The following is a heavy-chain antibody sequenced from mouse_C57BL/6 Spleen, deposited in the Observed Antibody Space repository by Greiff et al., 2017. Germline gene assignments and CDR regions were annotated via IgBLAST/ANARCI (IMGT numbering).Heavy chain of an antibody. D-gene: IGHD2-4*01. V-gene: IGHV5-6*01. Sequence: EVNVVESGGDLVKPGGSLKLSCAASGFTFSSYGMSWVRQTPDKRLEWVATISSGGSYTYYPDSVKGRFTISRDNAKNTLYLQMSSLKSEDTAMYYCASGAAIYYDYGDTLYYYAMDYWGQGTSVTVSS. CDR1: GFTFSSYG. CDR2: ISSGGSYT. J-gene: IGHJ4*01. CDR3: ASGAAIYYDYGDTLYYYAMDY.